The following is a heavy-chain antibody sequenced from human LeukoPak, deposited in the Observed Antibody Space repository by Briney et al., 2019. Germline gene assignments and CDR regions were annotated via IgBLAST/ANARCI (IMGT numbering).Heavy chain of an antibody. CDR2: FDPEDGET. D-gene: IGHD1-1*01. CDR1: GYTLTELS. CDR3: ATRGTGYYYYYMDV. J-gene: IGHJ6*03. V-gene: IGHV1-24*01. Sequence: ASVKVSCKVSGYTLTELSMHWVRQAPGKGLEWIGGFDPEDGETIYAQKFQGRVTTTEDTSTDTAYMELSSLRSEDTAVYYCATRGTGYYYYYMDVWGKGTTVTVSS.